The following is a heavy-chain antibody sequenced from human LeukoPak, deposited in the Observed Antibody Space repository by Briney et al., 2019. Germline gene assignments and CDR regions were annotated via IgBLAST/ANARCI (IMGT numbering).Heavy chain of an antibody. CDR1: GYTFTGYY. D-gene: IGHD1-1*01. Sequence: GASVKVSCKASGYTFTGYYMHWVRQAPGQGLEWMGWINPNSGGTNHAQKFQGRVTMTRDTSISTAYMELSRLRSDDTAVYYCARARPFIRTTGTTGWFDPWGQGTLVNVSS. CDR2: INPNSGGT. CDR3: ARARPFIRTTGTTGWFDP. V-gene: IGHV1-2*02. J-gene: IGHJ5*02.